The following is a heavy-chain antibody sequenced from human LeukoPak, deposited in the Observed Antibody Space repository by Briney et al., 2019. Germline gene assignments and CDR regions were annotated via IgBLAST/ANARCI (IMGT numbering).Heavy chain of an antibody. D-gene: IGHD3-16*01. CDR1: GYPFYGHW. Sequence: GESLKISCTAFGYPFYGHWIAWVRQMPGKGLEWMGIIYPDDSQIRYSMSFQGQITISADKSTNAAYLQWNSLKASDSAMYYCARLGAEAGREAFDLWGQGTVVTVSS. V-gene: IGHV5-51*01. CDR3: ARLGAEAGREAFDL. CDR2: IYPDDSQI. J-gene: IGHJ3*01.